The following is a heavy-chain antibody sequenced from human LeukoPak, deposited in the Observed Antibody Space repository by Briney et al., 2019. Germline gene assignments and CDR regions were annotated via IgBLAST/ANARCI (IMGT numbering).Heavy chain of an antibody. V-gene: IGHV5-51*01. CDR3: AGRGTGATLAFDY. D-gene: IGHD1-1*01. CDR1: GYTFTTYW. CDR2: IYPADSDT. Sequence: GESLKISCKVSGYTFTTYWIGWVRQMPGKGLEWMGIIYPADSDTRYSPSFQGQVTISVDKSISTAYLQWSSLKASDTAIYYCAGRGTGATLAFDYWGQGTLVTVSS. J-gene: IGHJ4*02.